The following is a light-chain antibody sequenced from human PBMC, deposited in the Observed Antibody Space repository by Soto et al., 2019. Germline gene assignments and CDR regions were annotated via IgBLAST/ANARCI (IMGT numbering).Light chain of an antibody. CDR2: WAS. CDR3: QQYYTTPIT. Sequence: DIVMTQSPDSLAVSLGERATINCKSSQSVLYRSSNNNYLAWYQQKPGQPPKLLIYWASTRKSGVPDRFSGSWSGTDFTLTISSLQAEDVAVYYCQQYYTTPITFGQGTRLEIK. CDR1: QSVLYRSSNNNY. V-gene: IGKV4-1*01. J-gene: IGKJ5*01.